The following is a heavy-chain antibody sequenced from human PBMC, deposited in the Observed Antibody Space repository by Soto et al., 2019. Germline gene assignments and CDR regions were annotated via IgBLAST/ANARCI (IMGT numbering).Heavy chain of an antibody. CDR2: ISWDGDST. V-gene: IGHV3-43*01. J-gene: IGHJ4*02. CDR3: AKDIAGSGWYSLDY. Sequence: GGSLRLSCAASGFTFGDYTMHWVRQAPGKGLEWVSLISWDGDSTYYADSVKGRFTISRDNSKNSLYLQMNSLRTEDTAFYYCAKDIAGSGWYSLDYWGQGTLVTVSS. CDR1: GFTFGDYT. D-gene: IGHD6-19*01.